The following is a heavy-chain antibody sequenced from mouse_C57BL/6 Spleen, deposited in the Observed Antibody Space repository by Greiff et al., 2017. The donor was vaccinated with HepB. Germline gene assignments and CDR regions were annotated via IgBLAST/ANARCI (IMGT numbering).Heavy chain of an antibody. V-gene: IGHV2-2*01. J-gene: IGHJ4*01. CDR1: GFSLTSYG. CDR3: AREGKNSYYYAMDY. Sequence: VKLQESGPGLVQPSQSLSITCTVSGFSLTSYGVHWVRQSPGKGLEWLGVIWSGGSTDYNAAFISRLSISKDNSKSQVFFKMNSLQADDTAIYYCAREGKNSYYYAMDYWGQGTSVTVSS. CDR2: IWSGGST.